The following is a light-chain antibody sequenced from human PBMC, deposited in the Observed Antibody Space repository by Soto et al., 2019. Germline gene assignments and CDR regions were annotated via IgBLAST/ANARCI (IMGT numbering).Light chain of an antibody. CDR2: AAS. CDR1: QSISSY. CDR3: QQSYSTLFT. Sequence: DIQMTQSPSSLSASVGDRVTITCRASQSISSYLNWYQQKPGKAPKVLIYAASSLQTGVPSRFSGSGSGTDFTLTISSLQPEDFATYYCQQSYSTLFTFGPGTKVHLK. J-gene: IGKJ3*01. V-gene: IGKV1-39*01.